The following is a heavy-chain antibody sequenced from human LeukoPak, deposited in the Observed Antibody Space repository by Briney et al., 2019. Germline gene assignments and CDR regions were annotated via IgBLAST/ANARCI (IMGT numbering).Heavy chain of an antibody. V-gene: IGHV1-2*04. D-gene: IGHD5-12*01. CDR1: GYTFTGYY. J-gene: IGHJ4*02. Sequence: ASVTVSYKASGYTFTGYYMHWVRQAPGQGLEWLGWINPNSGGTNYAQKFQGWVTMTRDTSISTAYMELSRLRSDDTAVYYCARDFGQGNIVATIGIGCLGYWGQGTLVTVSS. CDR3: ARDFGQGNIVATIGIGCLGY. CDR2: INPNSGGT.